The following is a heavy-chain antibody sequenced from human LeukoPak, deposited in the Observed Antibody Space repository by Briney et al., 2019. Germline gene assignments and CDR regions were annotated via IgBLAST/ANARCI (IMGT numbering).Heavy chain of an antibody. D-gene: IGHD1-26*01. CDR3: ARGAVGALYGMDV. Sequence: SVKVSCKAFGGTFSSYAIRWVRQAPGQGLEWMGGIIPIFGTANYAQKFQGRVTITADESTSTAYMELSSLRSEDTAVYYCARGAVGALYGMDVWGQGTTVTVSS. CDR2: IIPIFGTA. J-gene: IGHJ6*02. CDR1: GGTFSSYA. V-gene: IGHV1-69*13.